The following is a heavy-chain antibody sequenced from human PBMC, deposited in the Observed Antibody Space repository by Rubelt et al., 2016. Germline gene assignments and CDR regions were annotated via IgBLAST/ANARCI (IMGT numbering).Heavy chain of an antibody. V-gene: IGHV3-48*04. CDR1: GFTFSSYS. D-gene: IGHD6-19*01. CDR3: AAGDRNGWYYFY. J-gene: IGHJ4*02. Sequence: GGSLRLSCAASGFTFSSYSMSWVRQAPGKGLEWVSYITSSSSSIYYVDSVRGRFTISRDNARNSLYLQMDTLRAEDTALYYCAAGDRNGWYYFYWGQGTLVTVA. CDR2: ITSSSSSI.